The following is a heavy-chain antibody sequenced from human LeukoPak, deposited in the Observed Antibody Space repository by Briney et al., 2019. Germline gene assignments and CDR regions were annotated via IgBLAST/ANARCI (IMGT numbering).Heavy chain of an antibody. CDR1: GFTFSGYW. J-gene: IGHJ4*02. D-gene: IGHD3-22*01. V-gene: IGHV3-7*01. CDR3: ARDDPYYYDSSNYCDY. CDR2: IKQDGSEK. Sequence: TGGSLRLSCAASGFTFSGYWMSWVRQAPGKGLEWVANIKQDGSEKYYVDSVKGRFTISRDNAKNSLYLQMNSLRAEDTAVYYCARDDPYYYDSSNYCDYWGQGTLVTVSS.